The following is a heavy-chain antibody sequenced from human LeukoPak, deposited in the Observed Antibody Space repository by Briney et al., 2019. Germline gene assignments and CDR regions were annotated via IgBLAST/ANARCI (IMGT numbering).Heavy chain of an antibody. CDR1: GGSFSGYY. CDR2: INHSGST. V-gene: IGHV4-34*01. J-gene: IGHJ4*02. Sequence: SETLSLTCADYGGSFSGYYWSWIRQPPGQGLEWIGEINHSGSTNYNPSLKSRVTISVDTSKNQFSLKLSSVTAADTAVYYCARDSSGWYYDYWGQGTLVTVSS. D-gene: IGHD6-19*01. CDR3: ARDSSGWYYDY.